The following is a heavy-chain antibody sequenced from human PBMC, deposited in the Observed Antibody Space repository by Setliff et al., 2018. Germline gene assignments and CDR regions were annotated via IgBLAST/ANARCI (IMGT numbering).Heavy chain of an antibody. CDR1: GGSISSYY. CDR3: ARESAYCSGGSCYFLGVVWFDP. D-gene: IGHD2-15*01. CDR2: IYYSGST. Sequence: SETLSLTCTVSGGSISSYYWSWIRQPPGKGLEWIGYIYYSGSTYYNPSLKSRVTISVDTSKNQFSLKLSSVTVADTAVYYCARESAYCSGGSCYFLGVVWFDPWGQGTLVTVSS. V-gene: IGHV4-59*12. J-gene: IGHJ5*02.